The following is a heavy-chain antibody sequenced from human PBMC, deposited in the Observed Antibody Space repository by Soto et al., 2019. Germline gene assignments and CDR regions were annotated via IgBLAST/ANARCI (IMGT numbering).Heavy chain of an antibody. V-gene: IGHV3-30*18. CDR1: GFTFSSYG. CDR2: ISYDGSSK. J-gene: IGHJ5*02. D-gene: IGHD3-3*01. CDR3: AKERDFWSGSPTFDP. Sequence: QVQLVESGGGVVQPGRSLRLSCAASGFTFSSYGMHWVRQAPGKALEWVAVISYDGSSKYSADSVKGRFTISRDNSKYTLYLQMSSLRAEDTAVYYCAKERDFWSGSPTFDPWGQGTLVTVSS.